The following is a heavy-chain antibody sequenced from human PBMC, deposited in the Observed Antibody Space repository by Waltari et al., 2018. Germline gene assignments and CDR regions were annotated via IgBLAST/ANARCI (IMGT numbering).Heavy chain of an antibody. J-gene: IGHJ4*02. Sequence: QVQLQQWGAGLLKPSETLSLTCAVYGGSFSGYYWSWIRQPPGKGLEWIGEISHSGSTNYNPSLKSRVTISVDTSKNQFSLKLSSVTAADTAVYYCARVVDSSGLIDYWGQGTLVTVSS. V-gene: IGHV4-34*01. CDR3: ARVVDSSGLIDY. CDR1: GGSFSGYY. CDR2: ISHSGST. D-gene: IGHD3-22*01.